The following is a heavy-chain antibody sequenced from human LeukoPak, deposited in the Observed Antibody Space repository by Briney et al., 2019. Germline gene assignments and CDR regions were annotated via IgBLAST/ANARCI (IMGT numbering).Heavy chain of an antibody. CDR3: ARDHEEGNYGMDV. D-gene: IGHD3-10*01. Sequence: GGSLRLSCAASGFTFSTYAMNWVRQAPGKGLEWVSSISLSSTYIFYADSVRGRFTVSRDNAKNSLYLQMNNLGAEDTAVYYCARDHEEGNYGMDVWGQGTPVTVS. CDR2: ISLSSTYI. J-gene: IGHJ6*02. V-gene: IGHV3-21*01. CDR1: GFTFSTYA.